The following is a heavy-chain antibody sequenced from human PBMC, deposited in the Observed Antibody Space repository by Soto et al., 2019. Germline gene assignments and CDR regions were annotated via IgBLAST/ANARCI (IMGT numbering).Heavy chain of an antibody. J-gene: IGHJ6*02. D-gene: IGHD2-2*01. CDR1: VFSVRNAW. CDR2: IKSQGDGGTR. Sequence: GGSLRLCCAASVFSVRNAWMSWARQAPGKGLEWVGHIKSQGDGGTRDYAAPVKGRFTISRDDSKNTLFLQMNSLKNEDTAVYFCTTDLQAYCDGTTCYAGNYYYDDMDVWGQGTTVTVSS. V-gene: IGHV3-15*01. CDR3: TTDLQAYCDGTTCYAGNYYYDDMDV.